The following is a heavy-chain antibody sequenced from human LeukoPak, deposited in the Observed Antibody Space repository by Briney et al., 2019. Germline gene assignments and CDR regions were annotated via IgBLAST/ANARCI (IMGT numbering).Heavy chain of an antibody. D-gene: IGHD5-24*01. Sequence: PSETLSLTCTVSGGSISSGGFYWGWIRQHPGKGLEWIGYIYYTGSTYYNPSLKSRVTISVGTSKNQFSLKLSSVTAADTAVYYCASFRMATITGDYWGQGTLVTVSP. J-gene: IGHJ4*02. CDR3: ASFRMATITGDY. CDR2: IYYTGST. V-gene: IGHV4-31*03. CDR1: GGSISSGGFY.